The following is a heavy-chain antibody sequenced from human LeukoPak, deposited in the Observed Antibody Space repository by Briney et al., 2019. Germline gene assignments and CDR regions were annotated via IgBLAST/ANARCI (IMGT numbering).Heavy chain of an antibody. J-gene: IGHJ4*02. CDR1: GGSFSGYC. Sequence: SETLSLTCAVYGGSFSGYCWSWIRQPPGKGLEWIGEINHSGSTNYNPSLKSRVTISVDTSKNQFSLKLSSVTAADTAVYYCASQNYDILTAGYYFDYWGQGTLVTVSS. D-gene: IGHD3-9*01. CDR2: INHSGST. V-gene: IGHV4-34*01. CDR3: ASQNYDILTAGYYFDY.